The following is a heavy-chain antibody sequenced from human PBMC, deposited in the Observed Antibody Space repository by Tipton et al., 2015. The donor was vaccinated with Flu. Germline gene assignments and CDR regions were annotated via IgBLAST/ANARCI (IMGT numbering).Heavy chain of an antibody. Sequence: TLSLTCNVSGGSISSDNYYWNWIRQPAGKGLEWIGRIYTSGSTNYNLSLKRRLTISVDTSKNQFSLKLSSVTAADTAVYYCARDTIFGVAHWGQGTLVTVSS. J-gene: IGHJ4*02. D-gene: IGHD3-3*01. CDR3: ARDTIFGVAH. CDR2: IYTSGST. CDR1: GGSISSDNYY. V-gene: IGHV4-61*02.